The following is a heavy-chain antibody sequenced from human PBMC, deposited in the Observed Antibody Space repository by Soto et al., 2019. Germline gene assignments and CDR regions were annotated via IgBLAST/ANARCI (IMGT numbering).Heavy chain of an antibody. CDR1: GFTVSSSN. CDR3: ARHVGYYWYFDL. CDR2: IYSGGNT. J-gene: IGHJ2*01. V-gene: IGHV3-66*04. Sequence: EVQLVESGGGLVQPGGSLSLSCAASGFTVSSSNRGWVRQAPGKGLEWVSSIYSGGNTYYADSVRGRFTISTDNSKDTLYLQMNSLRVDDTAMYYCARHVGYYWYFDLWGRGTLVTVSS. D-gene: IGHD1-26*01.